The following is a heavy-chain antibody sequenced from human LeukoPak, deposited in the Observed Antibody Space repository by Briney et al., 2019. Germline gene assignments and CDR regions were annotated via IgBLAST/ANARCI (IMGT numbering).Heavy chain of an antibody. D-gene: IGHD3-22*01. V-gene: IGHV1-18*04. CDR1: GYTFTGYY. CDR2: ISAYNGNT. CDR3: ARARNLAVDYDSSGYYYGLDY. Sequence: GASVKVSCKASGYTFTGYYMHWVRQAPGQGLEWMGWISAYNGNTNYAQKLQGRVTMTTDTSTSTAYMELRSLRSDDTAVYYCARARNLAVDYDSSGYYYGLDYWGQGTLVTVSS. J-gene: IGHJ4*02.